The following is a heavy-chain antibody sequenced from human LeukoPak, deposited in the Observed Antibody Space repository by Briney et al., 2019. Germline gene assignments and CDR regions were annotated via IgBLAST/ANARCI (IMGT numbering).Heavy chain of an antibody. J-gene: IGHJ4*02. CDR3: ARGGRSSGWYSVY. Sequence: SETLSLTCAVYGGSFSGYYWSWIRQPPGKGREWIGEINHSGSTNYNPSLKSRVTISVDTSKNQFSLKLSSVTAEDTAVYYCARGGRSSGWYSVYWGQGTLVTVSS. D-gene: IGHD6-19*01. CDR2: INHSGST. CDR1: GGSFSGYY. V-gene: IGHV4-34*01.